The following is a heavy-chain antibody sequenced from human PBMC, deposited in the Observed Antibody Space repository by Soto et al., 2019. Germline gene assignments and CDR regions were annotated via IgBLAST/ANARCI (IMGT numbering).Heavy chain of an antibody. D-gene: IGHD6-19*01. J-gene: IGHJ5*02. CDR3: AIHGSDSGWFFFDP. CDR1: GGAIGGYY. Sequence: KPSETLSLTCSLSGGAIGGYYWSWIRQPPGKALEWIGYVSYSGSTDYHPSLKSRVSISIDTSKDQFSLKMISVAAADTAVYYCAIHGSDSGWFFFDPWGQGALVTVSS. V-gene: IGHV4-59*08. CDR2: VSYSGST.